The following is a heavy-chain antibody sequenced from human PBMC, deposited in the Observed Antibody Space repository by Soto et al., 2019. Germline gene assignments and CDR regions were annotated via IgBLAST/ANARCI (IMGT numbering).Heavy chain of an antibody. CDR3: ARDIVVVPAADFDAFDI. CDR1: GYTFTSYG. D-gene: IGHD2-2*01. CDR2: ISAYNGNT. Sequence: ASVKVSCKASGYTFTSYGISWVRQAPGQGLEWMGWISAYNGNTNYAQKLQGRVTMTTDTSTSTAYMELRSLRSDDTAVYYCARDIVVVPAADFDAFDIGGQGTMVTVSS. J-gene: IGHJ3*02. V-gene: IGHV1-18*01.